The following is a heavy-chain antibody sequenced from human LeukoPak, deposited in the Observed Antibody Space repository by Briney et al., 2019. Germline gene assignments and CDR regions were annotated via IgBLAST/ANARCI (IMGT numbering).Heavy chain of an antibody. Sequence: PSGTLSLTCAVYGGSFSGYYWSWIRQPPGKGLEWIGEINESGSTNYNPSLKSRVTISLVTSKNQFSLKLSSVTAADTAVYYCARQRKSLSSELDYWGQGTLVTVSS. V-gene: IGHV4-34*01. CDR1: GGSFSGYY. CDR3: ARQRKSLSSELDY. CDR2: INESGST. D-gene: IGHD6-25*01. J-gene: IGHJ4*02.